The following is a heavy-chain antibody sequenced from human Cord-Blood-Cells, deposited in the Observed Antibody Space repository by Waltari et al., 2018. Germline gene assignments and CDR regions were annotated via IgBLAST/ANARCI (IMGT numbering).Heavy chain of an antibody. CDR1: GYSISSGYY. CDR3: ARAPLTYYYDSSGYYFDY. V-gene: IGHV4-38-2*01. Sequence: QVQLQESGPGLVKPSETLSLTCAVSGYSISSGYYWGWIRQPPGKGLEWIGSIYHSGSTYYNPSLKSRVTISVDTSKNQFSLKLSSVTAADTAVYYCARAPLTYYYDSSGYYFDYWGQGTLVTVSS. J-gene: IGHJ4*02. D-gene: IGHD3-22*01. CDR2: IYHSGST.